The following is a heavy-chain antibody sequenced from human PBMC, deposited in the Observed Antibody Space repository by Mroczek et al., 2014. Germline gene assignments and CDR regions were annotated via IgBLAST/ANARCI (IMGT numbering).Heavy chain of an antibody. J-gene: IGHJ4*02. V-gene: IGHV4-39*01. D-gene: IGHD5/OR15-5a*01. CDR2: IYYSGST. CDR1: GGSISSSSYY. CDR3: ARLARLRRKLNFDY. Sequence: QVQLVESGPGLVKPSETLSLTCTVSGGSISSSSYYWGWIRQPPGKGLEWIGSIYYSGSTYYNPSLKSRVTISVDTSKNQFSLKLSSVTAADTAVYYCARLARLRRKLNFDYVGPGNPGHRLL.